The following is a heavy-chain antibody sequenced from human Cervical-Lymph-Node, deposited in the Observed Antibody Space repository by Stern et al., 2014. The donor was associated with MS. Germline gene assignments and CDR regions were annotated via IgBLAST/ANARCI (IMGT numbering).Heavy chain of an antibody. CDR1: GYTFTSYA. CDR3: AREAATVTTFYYYYGMDV. Sequence: VQLVESGAEVKKPGASVKVSCKASGYTFTSYAMHWVRQAPGQRLEWMGWINAGNGNTKYSQKFQGRVTITRDTSASTAYMELSSLRSEDTAVYYCAREAATVTTFYYYYGMDVWGQGTTVTVSS. CDR2: INAGNGNT. V-gene: IGHV1-3*01. J-gene: IGHJ6*02. D-gene: IGHD4-17*01.